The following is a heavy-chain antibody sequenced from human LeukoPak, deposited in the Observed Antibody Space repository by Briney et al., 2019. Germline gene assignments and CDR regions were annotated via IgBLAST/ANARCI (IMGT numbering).Heavy chain of an antibody. CDR2: IYYSGST. J-gene: IGHJ4*02. CDR3: AMLTYYYDSSGYPEDY. CDR1: GGSISSSSYY. D-gene: IGHD3-22*01. Sequence: KSSETLSLTCTVSGGSISSSSYYWGWIRQPPGKGLEWIGSIYYSGSTYYNPSLKSRVTISVDTSKNQFSLKLSSVTAADTAVYYCAMLTYYYDSSGYPEDYWGQGTLVTVSS. V-gene: IGHV4-39*01.